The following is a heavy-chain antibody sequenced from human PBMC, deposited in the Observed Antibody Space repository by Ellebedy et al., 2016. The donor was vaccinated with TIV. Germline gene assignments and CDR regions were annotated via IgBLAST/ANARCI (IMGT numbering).Heavy chain of an antibody. V-gene: IGHV3-23*01. CDR2: ISGSGRST. CDR3: AKRSQFSSISCFDY. J-gene: IGHJ4*02. Sequence: PGGSLRLSCEASGFTFSSYGMSWVRQVPGKGLEWVSGISGSGRSTYNADSVKGRFYISRDNSKNMMYLQMNSLRADDTAVYYCAKRSQFSSISCFDYWGQGTLVTVSS. CDR1: GFTFSSYG. D-gene: IGHD2-2*01.